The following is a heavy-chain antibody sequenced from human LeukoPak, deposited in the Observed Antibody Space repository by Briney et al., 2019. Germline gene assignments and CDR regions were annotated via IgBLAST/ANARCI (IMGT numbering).Heavy chain of an antibody. D-gene: IGHD5-24*01. V-gene: IGHV3-48*03. Sequence: GGSLRLSCVASGFTFSRSEMNWVRQAPGKGLEWVSYISGGSDFIYYTDSVKGRFTISRDNSKNSLYMEMNNLRADDTAVYYCAQGDWPINYWGQGTLVTVSS. J-gene: IGHJ4*02. CDR2: ISGGSDFI. CDR3: AQGDWPINY. CDR1: GFTFSRSE.